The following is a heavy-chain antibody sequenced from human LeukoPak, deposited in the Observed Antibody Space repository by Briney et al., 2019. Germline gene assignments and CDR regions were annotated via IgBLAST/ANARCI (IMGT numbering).Heavy chain of an antibody. J-gene: IGHJ4*02. CDR3: ARVYAGYCSGGSCYSDYFDY. CDR1: GCTFTSYA. CDR2: INAGNGNT. D-gene: IGHD2-15*01. V-gene: IGHV1-3*01. Sequence: ASVKVSCKASGCTFTSYAMHWVRQAPGQRLEWMGWINAGNGNTKYSQKFQGRVTITRDTSASTAYMELSSLRSEDTAVYYCARVYAGYCSGGSCYSDYFDYWGQGSLVTVSS.